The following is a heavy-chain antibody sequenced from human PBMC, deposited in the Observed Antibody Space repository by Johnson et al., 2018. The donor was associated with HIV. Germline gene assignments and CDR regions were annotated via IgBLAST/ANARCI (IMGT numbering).Heavy chain of an antibody. CDR1: GFTFSSYW. D-gene: IGHD1-26*01. CDR2: INSDGSGT. J-gene: IGHJ3*02. CDR3: ARDQGGSYYAAFDI. V-gene: IGHV3-74*01. Sequence: VLLVESGGGVVQPGGSLRLSCAASGFTFSSYWMHWVRQAPGKGLVWVSRINSDGSGTSHADSVKGRFTISRDNARNTLYLQMNSLRAEDTAVYYCARDQGGSYYAAFDIWGQGTMVTVSS.